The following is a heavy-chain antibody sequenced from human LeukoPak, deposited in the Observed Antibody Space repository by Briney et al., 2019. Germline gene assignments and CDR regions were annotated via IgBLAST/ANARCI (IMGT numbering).Heavy chain of an antibody. J-gene: IGHJ5*02. CDR1: GFTVSSYG. CDR3: VRDRAEGRAWVEFDP. Sequence: GGSLRLSCAASGFTVSSYGMSWVRQAPGKGPEWVSLVYSDGVTRYSDSVQGRFTISRDNSENTVYLQMNNLRVEDTAVYHCVRDRAEGRAWVEFDPWGQGILVTVSS. CDR2: VYSDGVT. V-gene: IGHV3-66*02.